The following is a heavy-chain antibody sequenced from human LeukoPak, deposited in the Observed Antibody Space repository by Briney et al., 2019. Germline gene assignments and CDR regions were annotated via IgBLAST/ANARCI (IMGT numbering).Heavy chain of an antibody. Sequence: SETLSLTCAVYGGSFSGYYWSWIRQPPGKGLEWIGRIYTSGSTNYNPSLKSRVTMSVDTSKNQFSLKLSSVTAADTAVYYCARDDPGIAVAGFDYWGQGTLVTVSS. CDR3: ARDDPGIAVAGFDY. J-gene: IGHJ4*02. V-gene: IGHV4-4*07. D-gene: IGHD6-19*01. CDR1: GGSFSGYY. CDR2: IYTSGST.